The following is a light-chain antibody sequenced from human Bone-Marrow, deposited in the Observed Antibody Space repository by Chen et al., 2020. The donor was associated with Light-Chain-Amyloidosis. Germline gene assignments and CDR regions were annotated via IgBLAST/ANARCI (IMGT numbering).Light chain of an antibody. V-gene: IGLV3-21*02. J-gene: IGLJ3*02. CDR1: NIGSTS. CDR3: QVWDRSSDRPV. Sequence: SYVLTQPSSVSVAPGQTATIACGGNNIGSTSVHWYQQTPGQAPLLVVDDDSERPSGIPGRLSGSNSGNTATLTSSRVEAGDEADYYCQVWDRSSDRPVFGGGTKLTVL. CDR2: DDS.